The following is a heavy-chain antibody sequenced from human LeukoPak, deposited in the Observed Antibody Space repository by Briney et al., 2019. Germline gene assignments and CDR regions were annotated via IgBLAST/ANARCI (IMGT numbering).Heavy chain of an antibody. V-gene: IGHV3-21*01. D-gene: IGHD2-15*01. CDR2: ISTSRIYI. CDR1: GFTFSSYS. J-gene: IGHJ4*02. CDR3: AKDGEYCSGGSCSFFDY. Sequence: KAGGSLRLSCAASGFTFSSYSMNWVRQAPGKGLEWVASISTSRIYIYYADSVKGRFIISRDNAKKSLYLQMNSLRAEDAAVYHCAKDGEYCSGGSCSFFDYWGQGTLVTVSS.